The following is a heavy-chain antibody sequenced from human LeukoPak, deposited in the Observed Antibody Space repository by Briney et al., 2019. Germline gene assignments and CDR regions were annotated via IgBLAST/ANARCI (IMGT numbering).Heavy chain of an antibody. J-gene: IGHJ4*02. CDR1: GGSISSGDYY. CDR2: IYYSGST. D-gene: IGHD2-2*01. V-gene: IGHV4-30-4*01. Sequence: SETVSLTCTVSGGSISSGDYYWSWIRQPPGKGLEWIGYIYYSGSTYYNPSLKSRVTISVDTSKNQFSLKLSSVSAADTAVYYCARANLGYCSSTSCRHSGFLWATYFDYWGQGTLVTVSS. CDR3: ARANLGYCSSTSCRHSGFLWATYFDY.